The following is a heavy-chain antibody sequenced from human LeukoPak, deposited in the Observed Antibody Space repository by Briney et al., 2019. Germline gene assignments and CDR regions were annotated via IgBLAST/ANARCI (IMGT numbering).Heavy chain of an antibody. CDR3: ATLGDGYNS. J-gene: IGHJ5*02. V-gene: IGHV4-4*02. CDR2: IYHSGST. Sequence: SGTLSLTCAVSGGSISSSNWWNWIRQPPGKGLEWIGEIYHSGSTNYNPSLKSRVTISVDTSKNQFSLKLSSVTAADTAVYYCATLGDGYNSWGQGTLVTVSS. CDR1: GGSISSSNW. D-gene: IGHD5-24*01.